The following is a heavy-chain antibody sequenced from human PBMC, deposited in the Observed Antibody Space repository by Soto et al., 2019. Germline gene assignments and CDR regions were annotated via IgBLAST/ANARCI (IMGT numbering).Heavy chain of an antibody. CDR3: ARSRDGYSFYFYYGMDG. CDR1: VFTFTSYD. Sequence: GALRLSCAASVFTFTSYDMHWVRQAPGKGLEWMALILHDGSAEYYADSVKGRFTISRDNSRSTLYLQMNSLRAEDTAVYYCARSRDGYSFYFYYGMDGWGQGTTVTVSS. CDR2: ILHDGSAE. V-gene: IGHV3-30*03. J-gene: IGHJ6*02. D-gene: IGHD4-4*01.